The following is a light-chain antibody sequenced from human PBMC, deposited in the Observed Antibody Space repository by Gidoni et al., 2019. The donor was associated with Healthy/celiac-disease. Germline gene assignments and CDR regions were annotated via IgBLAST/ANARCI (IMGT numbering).Light chain of an antibody. CDR2: AAS. J-gene: IGKJ5*01. CDR1: QSVSSSY. V-gene: IGKV3D-20*01. Sequence: SMLMHATATLSLSTGERTTLSCGASQSVSSSYLAWYQQNPGRAPMLIIYAASSRATGIPDRFSGSGSGTDFTLTSSILDPEDFALYYCQHYGSSLSITFGQGTRLEIK. CDR3: QHYGSSLSIT.